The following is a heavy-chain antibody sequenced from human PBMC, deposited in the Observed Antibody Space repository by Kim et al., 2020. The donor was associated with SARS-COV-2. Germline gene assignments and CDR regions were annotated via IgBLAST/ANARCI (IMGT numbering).Heavy chain of an antibody. V-gene: IGHV1-3*01. CDR2: INVEDGRT. Sequence: ASVKVSCKASGYSFTDYPIHWVRQAPGQGLEWMGWINVEDGRTRHSQKVEGRLTITRDTSANIAYMELTSLKSEDTAIYYCARPVVTSAFDYWGQETLVSVTS. CDR1: GYSFTDYP. D-gene: IGHD2-2*01. J-gene: IGHJ4*02. CDR3: ARPVVTSAFDY.